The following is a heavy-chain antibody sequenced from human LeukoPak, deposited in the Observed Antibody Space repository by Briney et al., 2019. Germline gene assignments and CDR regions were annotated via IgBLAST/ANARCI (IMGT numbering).Heavy chain of an antibody. CDR3: ARGSSGMAFDI. CDR1: GFTFSSNY. Sequence: PGGSLRLSCAASGFTFSSNYMSWVRQAPGKGLEGVSVIYSGGSTYYADSVTGRFTISRDNSKNTLYLQMNSLRADDTAVYYCARGSSGMAFDIWGQGTMVTVSS. V-gene: IGHV3-66*02. CDR2: IYSGGST. D-gene: IGHD1-14*01. J-gene: IGHJ3*02.